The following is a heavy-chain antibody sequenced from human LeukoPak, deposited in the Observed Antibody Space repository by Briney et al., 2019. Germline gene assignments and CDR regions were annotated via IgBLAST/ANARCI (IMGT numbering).Heavy chain of an antibody. Sequence: GASVKVSCKASGYTFTSYAMHWVRQAPGQRLEWMGWINAGNGNTKYSQEFQGRVTITRDTSASTAYMELSSLRSGDMAVYYCARVRLAYYYDSSGGAFDYWGQGTLVTVSS. V-gene: IGHV1-3*03. CDR2: INAGNGNT. CDR3: ARVRLAYYYDSSGGAFDY. CDR1: GYTFTSYA. D-gene: IGHD3-22*01. J-gene: IGHJ4*02.